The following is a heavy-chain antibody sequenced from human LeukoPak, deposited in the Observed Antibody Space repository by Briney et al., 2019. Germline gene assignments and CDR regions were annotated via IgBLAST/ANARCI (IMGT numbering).Heavy chain of an antibody. D-gene: IGHD6-6*01. CDR3: ARTPEYSSSFGDY. J-gene: IGHJ4*02. CDR1: GGSISSYY. V-gene: IGHV4-59*01. CDR2: IYYSGST. Sequence: PSETLSLTXTVSGGSISSYYWSWIRQPPGKGLEWIGYIYYSGSTNFNPSLKSRVTISVDTSKNQFSLKLSSVTAADTAVYYCARTPEYSSSFGDYWGQGTLVTVSS.